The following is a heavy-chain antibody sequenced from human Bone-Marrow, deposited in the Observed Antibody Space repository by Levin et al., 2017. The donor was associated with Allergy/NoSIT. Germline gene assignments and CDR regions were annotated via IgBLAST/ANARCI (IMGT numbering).Heavy chain of an antibody. Sequence: SETLSLTCSVSGVSITTTNLYWAWIRQPPGKGLEWIGSLFYSGSTFYNPSLNSRVTLSLDTSNHQFSLKLSSVTAADTAISFCATNSFYLLSGYPNWFDSWGQGTLVTVSS. CDR2: LFYSGST. D-gene: IGHD3-3*01. CDR3: ATNSFYLLSGYPNWFDS. CDR1: GVSITTTNLY. V-gene: IGHV4-39*07. J-gene: IGHJ5*01.